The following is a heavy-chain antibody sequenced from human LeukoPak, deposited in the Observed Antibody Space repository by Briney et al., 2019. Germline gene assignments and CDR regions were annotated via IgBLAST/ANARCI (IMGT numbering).Heavy chain of an antibody. J-gene: IGHJ4*02. CDR3: ARGVPRYCRSPGRAAAGICSVY. V-gene: IGHV1-8*01. Sequence: ASVKVSCKASGYTFTSYDINWVRQATEQGLEWMGWLNPNSGNTDYAQKFQGRVTMTRNTSISTAYMELSSLKSEDTAVYYCARGVPRYCRSPGRAAAGICSVYWGQGTLVTVSS. CDR2: LNPNSGNT. D-gene: IGHD6-13*01. CDR1: GYTFTSYD.